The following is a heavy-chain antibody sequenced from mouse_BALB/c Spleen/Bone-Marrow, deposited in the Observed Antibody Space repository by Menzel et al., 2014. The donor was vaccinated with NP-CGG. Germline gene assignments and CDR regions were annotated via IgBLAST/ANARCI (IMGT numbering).Heavy chain of an antibody. CDR2: ILPGSGSI. V-gene: IGHV1-9*01. J-gene: IGHJ3*01. CDR1: GYTFSSYW. D-gene: IGHD2-1*01. Sequence: VQLQQSGAELMKPGASVKISRKATGYTFSSYWIEWVKQRPGHGLEWIGEILPGSGSIKYNEKFKGKATFTADTSSNTAYMQLSSLTSEDSAVYYCASPIYYGNYGFAYWGQGTLVTVSA. CDR3: ASPIYYGNYGFAY.